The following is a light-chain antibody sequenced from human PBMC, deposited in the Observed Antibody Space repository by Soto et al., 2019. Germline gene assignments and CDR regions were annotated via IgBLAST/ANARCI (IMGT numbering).Light chain of an antibody. Sequence: QSALTQPPSASGSLGQSVTISCTGTSSDIGDYNYVSWYQQHAGKAPKLMIYEVSQRPSGVPDRFSGSKSGNTASLTVSGLQAEDEADYYCGSYVGSQSFVFGGGTKLTVL. CDR3: GSYVGSQSFV. V-gene: IGLV2-8*01. CDR2: EVS. CDR1: SSDIGDYNY. J-gene: IGLJ3*02.